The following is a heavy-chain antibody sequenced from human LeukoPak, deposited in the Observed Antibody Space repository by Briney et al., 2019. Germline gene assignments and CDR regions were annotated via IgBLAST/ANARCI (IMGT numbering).Heavy chain of an antibody. Sequence: GGSLGLSCVASGFTFTSDAMNWVRQAPGKGLEWVSSTVSRGTTQYADSVKGRFTVSRDTSKNTLYLQMNSLRADDTAVYYCAKCSTSAYTTGWCNWIDPWGQGTLVTVSS. D-gene: IGHD6-19*01. CDR3: AKCSTSAYTTGWCNWIDP. CDR2: TVSRGTT. V-gene: IGHV3-23*01. CDR1: GFTFTSDA. J-gene: IGHJ5*02.